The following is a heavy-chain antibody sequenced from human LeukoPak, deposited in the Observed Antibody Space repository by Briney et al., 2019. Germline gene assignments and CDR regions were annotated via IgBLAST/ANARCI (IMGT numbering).Heavy chain of an antibody. D-gene: IGHD3-22*01. CDR1: GGSISSSSYY. J-gene: IGHJ4*02. Sequence: SETLSLTCTVSGGSISSSSYYWSWIRQPAGKGLEWIGRIYTSGSTNYNPSLKSRVTMSVDTSKNQFSLKLSSVTAADTAVYYWARENYYDSSLDYWGQETLVTVSS. V-gene: IGHV4-61*02. CDR3: ARENYYDSSLDY. CDR2: IYTSGST.